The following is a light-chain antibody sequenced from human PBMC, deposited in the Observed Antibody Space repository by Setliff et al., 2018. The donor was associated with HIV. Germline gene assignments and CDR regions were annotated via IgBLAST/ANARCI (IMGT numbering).Light chain of an antibody. CDR1: SSDVGASNH. V-gene: IGLV2-11*01. Sequence: QSALTQPRSVSGSLGQAGAISCSGSSSDVGASNHVSWYQQYPGKAPTLIIHDVYQRPSGVPDRFSGSKSGNTASLTISGLQADDEADYYCCSYAAIPPDVFGTGTKVTVL. J-gene: IGLJ1*01. CDR3: CSYAAIPPDV. CDR2: DVY.